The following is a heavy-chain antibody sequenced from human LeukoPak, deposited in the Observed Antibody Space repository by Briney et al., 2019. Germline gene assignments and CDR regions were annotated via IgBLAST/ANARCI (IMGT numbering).Heavy chain of an antibody. Sequence: SETLSLTCTVSGGSISSGGYYWNWIRQHPGKGLEWIGYIYYSGSTNYNPSLNSRVTISVDTSKNQFSLRLSSVTAADTAVYYCGRSLSSAWYYFAYWGQGTLVTVSS. D-gene: IGHD6-19*01. V-gene: IGHV4-61*08. CDR2: IYYSGST. J-gene: IGHJ4*02. CDR3: GRSLSSAWYYFAY. CDR1: GGSISSGGYY.